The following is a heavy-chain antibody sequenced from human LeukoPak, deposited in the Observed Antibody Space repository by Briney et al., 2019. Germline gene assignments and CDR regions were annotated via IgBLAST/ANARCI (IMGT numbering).Heavy chain of an antibody. CDR1: GFTVSSNY. Sequence: GGSLRLSCAASGFTVSSNYMSWVRQAPGKGLELVSVIYSGGNTYYADSVKGRFTISRDNSKNTLYVEMNSLRAEDTAVYYCARDRSGSFAFDIWGQGTMVTVSS. D-gene: IGHD3-10*01. J-gene: IGHJ3*02. CDR2: IYSGGNT. CDR3: ARDRSGSFAFDI. V-gene: IGHV3-53*01.